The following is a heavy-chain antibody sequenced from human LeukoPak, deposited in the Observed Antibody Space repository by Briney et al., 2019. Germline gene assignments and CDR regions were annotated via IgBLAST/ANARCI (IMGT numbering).Heavy chain of an antibody. J-gene: IGHJ6*02. CDR3: ARLRPPGYYYYGMDV. CDR2: IYYSGST. V-gene: IGHV4-59*08. CDR1: GGSISSYY. Sequence: KTSETLSLTCTVSGGSISSYYWSWIRQPPGKGLEWIGYIYYSGSTNYNPSLKSRVTISVDTSKNRCSLKLSSVTAADTAVYYCARLRPPGYYYYGMDVWGQGTTVTVSS.